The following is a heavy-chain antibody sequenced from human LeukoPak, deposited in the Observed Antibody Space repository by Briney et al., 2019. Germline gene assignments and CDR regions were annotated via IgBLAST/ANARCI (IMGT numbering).Heavy chain of an antibody. CDR1: GFTFSSYG. V-gene: IGHV3-49*04. CDR3: TRVGSSSSFDY. D-gene: IGHD6-6*01. J-gene: IGHJ4*02. CDR2: IRSKAYGGTT. Sequence: PGGSLRLSCAASGFTFSSYGMHWVRQAPGKGLEWVGFIRSKAYGGTTEYAASVKGRFTISRDDSKSIAYLQMNSLKTEDTAVYYCTRVGSSSSFDYWGQGTLVTVSS.